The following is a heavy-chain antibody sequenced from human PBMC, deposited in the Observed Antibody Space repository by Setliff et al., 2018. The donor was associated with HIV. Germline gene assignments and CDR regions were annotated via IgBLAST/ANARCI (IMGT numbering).Heavy chain of an antibody. CDR2: FYYSGST. CDR1: GDSISRSRYY. Sequence: SETLSLTCVVSGDSISRSRYYWGWIRQPPGKGLEWIGSFYYSGSTSYNPSLKSRVTISGDTSKNQVSLRLSSVTAADTAVYYCARVGPETGGAFDNWGQGTTVTVSS. J-gene: IGHJ3*02. CDR3: ARVGPETGGAFDN. D-gene: IGHD1-26*01. V-gene: IGHV4-39*01.